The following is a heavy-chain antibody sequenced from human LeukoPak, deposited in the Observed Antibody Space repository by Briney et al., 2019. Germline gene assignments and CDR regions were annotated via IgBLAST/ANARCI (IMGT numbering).Heavy chain of an antibody. CDR3: AREYYYDSSGDAFDI. CDR1: GGSFSGYY. CDR2: INHSGST. Sequence: PSETLSLTCAVYGGSFSGYYWSWIRQPPGKGLEWIGEINHSGSTNYSPSLKSRVTISVDTSKNQFSLKLSSVTAADTAVYYCAREYYYDSSGDAFDIWGQGTMVTVSS. D-gene: IGHD3-22*01. V-gene: IGHV4-34*01. J-gene: IGHJ3*02.